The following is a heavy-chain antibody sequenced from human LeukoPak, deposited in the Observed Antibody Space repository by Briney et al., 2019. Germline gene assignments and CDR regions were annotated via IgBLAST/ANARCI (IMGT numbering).Heavy chain of an antibody. CDR2: INHSGST. V-gene: IGHV4-34*01. Sequence: SETLSLTCAVYGGSFSGYYWSWIRQPPGKGLEWIGEINHSGSTNYSPSLKSRVTISVDTSKNQFSLKLSSVTAADTAVYYCARGIPGNYAGFDYWGQGTLVTVSS. D-gene: IGHD4-4*01. CDR3: ARGIPGNYAGFDY. CDR1: GGSFSGYY. J-gene: IGHJ4*02.